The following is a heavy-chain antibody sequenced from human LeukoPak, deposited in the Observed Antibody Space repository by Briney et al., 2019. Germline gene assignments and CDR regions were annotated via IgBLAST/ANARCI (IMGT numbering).Heavy chain of an antibody. CDR1: GGTFSSYA. CDR3: ARGILRFLEWLTPFDY. J-gene: IGHJ4*02. CDR2: IIPIFGTA. Sequence: SVKVSCKASGGTFSSYAISWVRQAPGQGLEWMGGIIPIFGTANYAQKFQGRVTITADESTSTAYMELSSLRSEGTAVYYCARGILRFLEWLTPFDYWGQGTLVTVSS. V-gene: IGHV1-69*01. D-gene: IGHD3-3*01.